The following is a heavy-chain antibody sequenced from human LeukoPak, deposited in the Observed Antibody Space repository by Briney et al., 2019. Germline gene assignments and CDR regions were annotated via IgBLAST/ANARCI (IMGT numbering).Heavy chain of an antibody. D-gene: IGHD2-8*01. CDR1: GYHHNRGYD. CDR3: ARDLLNGVDSGLYSYSYMDV. V-gene: IGHV4-38-2*02. CDR2: IFQRGRA. J-gene: IGHJ6*03. Sequence: SETLSLTCAVSGYHHNRGYDWGWIRPSPGKGLEWIGSIFQRGRAYYNASLKSRVTISVDTSKHQFSLMLNSVTAADTAVYYCARDLLNGVDSGLYSYSYMDVWGKGTPVTVSS.